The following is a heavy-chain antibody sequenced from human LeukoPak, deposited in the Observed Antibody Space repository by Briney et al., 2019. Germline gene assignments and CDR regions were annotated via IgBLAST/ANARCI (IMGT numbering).Heavy chain of an antibody. CDR3: ARVMKATVRTSNFDY. CDR1: GYMFTGYY. CDR2: INPNSGGT. V-gene: IGHV1-2*02. J-gene: IGHJ4*02. Sequence: ASVNVSCKASGYMFTGYYMHWVRQAPGQGLEWMGWINPNSGGTNFAQRFQGRVTMTRDTSISTAYMELSRLRSDDTAVYYCARVMKATVRTSNFDYWGQGTLVTVSS. D-gene: IGHD4-17*01.